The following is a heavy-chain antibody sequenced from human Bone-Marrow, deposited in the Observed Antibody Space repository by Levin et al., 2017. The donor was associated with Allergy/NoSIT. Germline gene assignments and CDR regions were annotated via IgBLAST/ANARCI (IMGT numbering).Heavy chain of an antibody. CDR3: ARGGSGYSRGVT. V-gene: IGHV4-34*01. CDR2: INHSGST. Sequence: PSETLSLSCAVYGGSFSGYYWNWIRQPPGKGLEWIGEINHSGSTNYNSSLKSRVTISVDTSNNQFSLKLSSVTAADTAVYYCARGGSGYSRGVTWGQGTLVTVSS. D-gene: IGHD3-3*01. J-gene: IGHJ5*02. CDR1: GGSFSGYY.